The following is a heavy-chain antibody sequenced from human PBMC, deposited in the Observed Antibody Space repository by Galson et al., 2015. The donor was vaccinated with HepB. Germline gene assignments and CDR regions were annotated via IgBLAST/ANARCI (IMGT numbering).Heavy chain of an antibody. V-gene: IGHV2-5*02. CDR2: IYWDDDK. CDR3: AHRWPDYDYISDAFDI. J-gene: IGHJ3*02. Sequence: PALVKPTQTLTLTCTFSGFSLSTSGVGVGWIRQPPGKALEWLALIYWDDDKRYSPSLKSRLTITKDTSKNQVVLTMTNMDPVDTATYYCAHRWPDYDYISDAFDIWGQGTMVTVSS. CDR1: GFSLSTSGVG. D-gene: IGHD3-16*01.